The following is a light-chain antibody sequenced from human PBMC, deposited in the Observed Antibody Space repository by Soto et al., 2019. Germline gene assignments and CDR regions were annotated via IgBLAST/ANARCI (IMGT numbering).Light chain of an antibody. V-gene: IGLV7-46*01. CDR1: TGAVTSGHY. Sequence: QAVVTQEPSLTVSPGGTVTLTCGSSTGAVTSGHYPYWFQQKPGQAPRTLIYDTSNKHSWTPARFSGSLLGVKAALTLSGAQPEDEAEYYCFLSYSGAVYVFGTGTKLTVL. CDR3: FLSYSGAVYV. J-gene: IGLJ1*01. CDR2: DTS.